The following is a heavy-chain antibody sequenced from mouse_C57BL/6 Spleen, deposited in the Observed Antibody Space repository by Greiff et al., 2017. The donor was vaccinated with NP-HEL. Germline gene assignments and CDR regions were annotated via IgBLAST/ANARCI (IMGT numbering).Heavy chain of an antibody. CDR3: AEDYGSSYGYYAMDY. CDR2: IHPNSGRT. D-gene: IGHD1-1*01. V-gene: IGHV1-64*01. CDR1: GYTFTSYW. Sequence: QVQLQQPGAELVKPGASVKLSCKASGYTFTSYWMHWVKQRPGQGLEWIGMIHPNSGRTNYNEKFKSKATLTVDKSSSTAYMQLSSLTSEDSAVYYCAEDYGSSYGYYAMDYWGQGTSVTVSS. J-gene: IGHJ4*01.